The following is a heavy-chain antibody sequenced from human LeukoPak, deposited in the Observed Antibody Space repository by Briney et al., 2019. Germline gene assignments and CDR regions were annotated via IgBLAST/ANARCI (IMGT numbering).Heavy chain of an antibody. CDR1: GFGPSYSY. Sequence: KPGGSLRLSCVVSGFGPSYSYMTWIRQTPGKGLEWLAYISGSGSDMYFADSVKGRFTISRDNAKNSLYLQMNSLRPDDTALYYCSTDPRLLIYWGHGTLVTVSS. J-gene: IGHJ4*01. D-gene: IGHD2-8*01. V-gene: IGHV3-11*01. CDR2: ISGSGSDM. CDR3: STDPRLLIY.